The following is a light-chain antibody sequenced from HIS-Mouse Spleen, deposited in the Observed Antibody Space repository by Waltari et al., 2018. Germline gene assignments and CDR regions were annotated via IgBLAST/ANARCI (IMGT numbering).Light chain of an antibody. CDR2: EGS. CDR3: CSYAGSSTWV. Sequence: QSALTQPASVSGSPGQSITISCTGTSSDVGSYNLVSWYPQHPGKAPKLIIYEGSKRPSVVSNRFSGSKSGNTASLTISGPQAEDEADYYCCSYAGSSTWVFGGGTKLTVL. J-gene: IGLJ3*02. CDR1: SSDVGSYNL. V-gene: IGLV2-23*01.